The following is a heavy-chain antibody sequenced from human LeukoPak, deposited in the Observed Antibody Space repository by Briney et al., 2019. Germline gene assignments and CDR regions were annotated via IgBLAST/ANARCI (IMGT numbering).Heavy chain of an antibody. CDR2: IYTSGST. CDR1: GGSISSYY. J-gene: IGHJ6*03. CDR3: ARATLDYYYYYMDV. V-gene: IGHV4-4*07. Sequence: PSETLSLTCTVSGGSISSYYWSWIRQPAGKGLEWIGRIYTSGSTNYNPSLKSRVTISVDTSKNQFSLKLSSVTAADTAVYYCARATLDYYYYYMDVWGKGTTVTISS.